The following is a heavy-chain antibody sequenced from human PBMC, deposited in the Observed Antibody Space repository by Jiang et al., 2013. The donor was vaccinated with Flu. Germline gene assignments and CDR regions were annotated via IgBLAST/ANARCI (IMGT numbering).Heavy chain of an antibody. V-gene: IGHV4-39*01. Sequence: LLKPSETLSLTCTVSVGSVSSSAYYWGWIRQPPGGKGLEWIGSIYYGRSTSFNPSLKSRVTISVDTSKNQFSLKLSSVTAADTAVYYCATNRIGAAAGRFDYWGQGTLVTVSS. CDR3: ATNRIGAAAGRFDY. D-gene: IGHD6-25*01. J-gene: IGHJ4*02. CDR2: IYYGRST. CDR1: VGSVSSSAYY.